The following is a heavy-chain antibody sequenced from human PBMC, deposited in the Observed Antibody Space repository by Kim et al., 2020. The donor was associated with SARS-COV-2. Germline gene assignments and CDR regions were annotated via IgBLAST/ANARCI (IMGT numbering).Heavy chain of an antibody. Sequence: SETLSLTCTVSGVSISNYCWSWIRQAPGKGLEWVGYVFYNGSTNFNPSLKSRVTITVDTSKRQFSLRLRSVTAADTAVYYCARHEYGSFGPIWYFDMWGQGSRVTVSS. CDR3: ARHEYGSFGPIWYFDM. CDR1: GVSISNYC. CDR2: VFYNGST. J-gene: IGHJ4*02. D-gene: IGHD4-17*01. V-gene: IGHV4-59*08.